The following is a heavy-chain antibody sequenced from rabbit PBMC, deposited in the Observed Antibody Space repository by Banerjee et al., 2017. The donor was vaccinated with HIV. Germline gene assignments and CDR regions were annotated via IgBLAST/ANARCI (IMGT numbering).Heavy chain of an antibody. V-gene: IGHV1S45*01. CDR3: ARDLAGVIGWNFNL. CDR2: IYTIHNSA. J-gene: IGHJ4*01. D-gene: IGHD4-1*01. CDR1: GFSFSSDA. Sequence: QEHLVESGGGLVKPEGSLTLTCTASGFSFSSDAMCWVRQAPGKGLEWIGSIYTIHNSAYYASWAKGRFTISKASSTAVTLQMTSLTAADTATYFCARDLAGVIGWNFNLWGPGTLVTVS.